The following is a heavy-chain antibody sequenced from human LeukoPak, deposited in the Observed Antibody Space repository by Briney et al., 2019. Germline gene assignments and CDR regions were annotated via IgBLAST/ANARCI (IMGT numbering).Heavy chain of an antibody. J-gene: IGHJ4*02. CDR2: IYPGDSDI. CDR3: ARRGGTWWLDY. Sequence: GESLKISCKGSGYSFTSYWIGLVRQMPGKGLEWMWIIYPGDSDIKYSPSFQGQVTISVDKSISTAYLQWSSLKASDTAMYYCARRGGTWWLDYWGQGTLVTVSS. V-gene: IGHV5-51*01. CDR1: GYSFTSYW. D-gene: IGHD2-8*02.